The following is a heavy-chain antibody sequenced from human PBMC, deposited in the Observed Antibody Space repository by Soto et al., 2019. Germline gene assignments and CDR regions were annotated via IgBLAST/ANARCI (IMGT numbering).Heavy chain of an antibody. CDR1: GGTFSSYR. D-gene: IGHD6-13*01. CDR2: IVPIRRTA. V-gene: IGHV1-69*13. CDR3: VRDSGAKLSSS. Sequence: VASGKVSCKASGGTFSSYRINWVRQAPGQGLEWVGGIVPIRRTAHYAQTFQGRVSITADESARTSYMELRSLRSQDTAVYYCVRDSGAKLSSSWGQGALVTVSS. J-gene: IGHJ4*02.